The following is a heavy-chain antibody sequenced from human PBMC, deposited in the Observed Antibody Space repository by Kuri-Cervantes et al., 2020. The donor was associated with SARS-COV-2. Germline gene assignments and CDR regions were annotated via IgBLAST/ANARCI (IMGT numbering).Heavy chain of an antibody. CDR1: GYIFTSYD. J-gene: IGHJ3*02. V-gene: IGHV1-8*02. D-gene: IGHD1-1*01. CDR2: MNPNSGNT. CDR3: ARDSGDWNPDGLDI. Sequence: ASVKVSCKASGYIFTSYDINWVRQATGQGLEWMGWMNPNSGNTGYAQKFQGRVTMTTDTSINTAYMEVSSLSFEDTAIYYCARDSGDWNPDGLDIWGQGTMVTVSS.